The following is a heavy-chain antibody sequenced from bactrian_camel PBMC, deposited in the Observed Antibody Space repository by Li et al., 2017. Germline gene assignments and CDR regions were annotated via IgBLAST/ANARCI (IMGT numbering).Heavy chain of an antibody. CDR1: GFTFASYS. J-gene: IGHJ6*01. Sequence: QLVESGGGLVQPVESLRLSCAASGFTFASYSMSWVRQAPGKGLEWVSGMGSGGETYYLDSLKGRFTISRDNAKNTLYLQLNSLKTEDTAMYYCAGAAAGTWFASGFWGQGTQVTVS. D-gene: IGHD7*01. CDR2: MGSGGET. CDR3: AGAAAGTWFASGF. V-gene: IGHV3S40*01.